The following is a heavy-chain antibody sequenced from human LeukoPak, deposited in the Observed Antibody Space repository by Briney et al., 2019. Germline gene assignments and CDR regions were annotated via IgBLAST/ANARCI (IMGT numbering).Heavy chain of an antibody. J-gene: IGHJ4*02. D-gene: IGHD1-26*01. CDR2: IYTSGST. V-gene: IGHV4-61*02. CDR1: GGSISSGNYY. Sequence: PSETPSLTCTVSGGSISSGNYYWSWIRQPAGKGLEWIGRIYTSGSTNYNPSLKSRVTISVDTSKNQFSLKLNSVTAADTAVYYCARGQDSGRYYGIIDYWGQGTLVTVS. CDR3: ARGQDSGRYYGIIDY.